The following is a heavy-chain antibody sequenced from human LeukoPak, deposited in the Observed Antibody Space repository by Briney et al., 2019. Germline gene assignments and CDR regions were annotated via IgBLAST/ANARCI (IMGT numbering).Heavy chain of an antibody. J-gene: IGHJ5*02. V-gene: IGHV3-48*04. CDR1: GFTFSSYS. Sequence: GGSLRLSCAVSGFTFSSYSMNWVRQAPGKGLEWVSYIHSSGNTIYYADSVKGRFTISRDNAKNSLYLQMNSLRAEDTAVYYCASANSGYDTWGQGTLVTVSS. CDR2: IHSSGNTI. CDR3: ASANSGYDT. D-gene: IGHD5-12*01.